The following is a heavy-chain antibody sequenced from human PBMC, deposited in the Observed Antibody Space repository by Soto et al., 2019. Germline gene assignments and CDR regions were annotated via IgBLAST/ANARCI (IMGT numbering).Heavy chain of an antibody. D-gene: IGHD2-2*02. CDR2: INPNSSGT. CDR1: GYTFTGYD. V-gene: IGHV1-2*04. CDR3: ARIRSSYCSSTSCHNDAFDI. Sequence: ASVKVSCKSSGYTFTGYDMHWVRQAPGQGLEWMGWINPNSSGTNYAQKFQGWVTMTRDTSISTAYMELSRLRSDDTAVYYCARIRSSYCSSTSCHNDAFDIWGQGTMVTVSS. J-gene: IGHJ3*02.